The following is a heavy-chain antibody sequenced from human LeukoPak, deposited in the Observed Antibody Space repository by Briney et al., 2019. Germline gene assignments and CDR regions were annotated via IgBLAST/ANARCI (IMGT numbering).Heavy chain of an antibody. CDR2: ISSSSSYI. Sequence: GGSLRLSGAASGFTFSSYSMKWVRQAPGKGLEWVSSISSSSSYIYYADSVKGRFTISRDNAKNSLYLQMDSLRAEDTAVYYCASLSSSSSYWGQGTLVTVSS. CDR3: ASLSSSSSY. J-gene: IGHJ4*02. CDR1: GFTFSSYS. V-gene: IGHV3-21*01. D-gene: IGHD6-6*01.